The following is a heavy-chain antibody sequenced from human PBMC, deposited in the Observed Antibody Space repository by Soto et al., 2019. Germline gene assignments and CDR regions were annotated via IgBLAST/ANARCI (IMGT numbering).Heavy chain of an antibody. D-gene: IGHD6-13*01. V-gene: IGHV1-69*01. J-gene: IGHJ5*02. Sequence: QVQLVQSGSEVKMPGSSVKVSCKTSGGTFSRHAINWVRQAPGQGLEWMGGIIPMFGTTNYAQKFKGRVTISADESTITAYMEMSSLRSEDAAVYYCARAAIHGSSWYFWFDPGGQGTLVTVSS. CDR3: ARAAIHGSSWYFWFDP. CDR1: GGTFSRHA. CDR2: IIPMFGTT.